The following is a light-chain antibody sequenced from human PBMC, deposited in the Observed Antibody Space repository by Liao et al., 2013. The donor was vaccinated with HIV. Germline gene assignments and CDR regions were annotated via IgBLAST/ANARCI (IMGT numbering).Light chain of an antibody. CDR1: NIGSKS. Sequence: SYELTQPPSLSVAPGKTATITCEGNNIGSKSVHWYQQKAGQAPVLVIYYNTDWPSGIPERISGSKSGNTATLTISRVEAGDEADYYCQVWDSSSDSVVFGGGTQLTVL. J-gene: IGLJ2*01. CDR2: YNT. CDR3: QVWDSSSDSVV. V-gene: IGLV3-21*04.